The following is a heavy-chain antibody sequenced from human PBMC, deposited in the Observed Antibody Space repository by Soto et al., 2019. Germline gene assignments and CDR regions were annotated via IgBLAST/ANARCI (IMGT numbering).Heavy chain of an antibody. Sequence: GGSLRLSCSASGFTFSSYAMHWVRQAPGKGLEYVSAISSNGGSTYYADSVKGRFTISRDNSKNTLYLQMSSLRAEDTAVYYCVKDRADYGDPKLGGWFDPWGQGTLVTVSS. D-gene: IGHD4-17*01. CDR1: GFTFSSYA. V-gene: IGHV3-64D*08. CDR3: VKDRADYGDPKLGGWFDP. CDR2: ISSNGGST. J-gene: IGHJ5*02.